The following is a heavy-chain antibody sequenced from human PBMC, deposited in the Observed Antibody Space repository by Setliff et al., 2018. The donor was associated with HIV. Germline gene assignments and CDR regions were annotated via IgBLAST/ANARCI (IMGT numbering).Heavy chain of an antibody. CDR1: GGSFSGYH. J-gene: IGHJ4*02. V-gene: IGHV4-34*01. D-gene: IGHD1-26*01. Sequence: PSETLSLTCAVYGGSFSGYHWNWIRQFPGKGLEWIGEINHTGNTQYNPSLKSRVTMSEETSKNQSSLKLKSVTAADTAIYFCARGKGGLVGPAEFDYWGPGTLVTVSS. CDR2: INHTGNT. CDR3: ARGKGGLVGPAEFDY.